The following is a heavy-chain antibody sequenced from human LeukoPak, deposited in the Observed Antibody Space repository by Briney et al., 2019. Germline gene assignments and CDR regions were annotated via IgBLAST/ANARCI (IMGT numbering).Heavy chain of an antibody. CDR2: IGSVGKT. CDR3: ARDLHYYVDMDV. CDR1: GFTFSNYA. V-gene: IGHV3-23*01. Sequence: PGGSLRLSCAASGFTFSNYAMTWVRQAPGKGLEWVSSIGSVGKTHYSESVKGRFAISRDNSKSMLFLPLDSLRAEDTALYYCARDLHYYVDMDVWGQGTTVTVSS. J-gene: IGHJ6*02. D-gene: IGHD3-10*02.